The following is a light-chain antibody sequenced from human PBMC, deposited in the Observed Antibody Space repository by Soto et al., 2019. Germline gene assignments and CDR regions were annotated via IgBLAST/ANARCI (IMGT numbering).Light chain of an antibody. CDR1: QTNSSW. CDR3: QHYNSYSEA. CDR2: NAS. Sequence: DIQITPSPSTLSGSVGDIVTINCGASQTNSSWFAWYQQKPGKAPKLLIYNASTLKSAVPSRFSGSGSETEFTLTISSLQPDDVATYYCQHYNSYSEAFGQGAKVDIK. V-gene: IGKV1-5*03. J-gene: IGKJ1*01.